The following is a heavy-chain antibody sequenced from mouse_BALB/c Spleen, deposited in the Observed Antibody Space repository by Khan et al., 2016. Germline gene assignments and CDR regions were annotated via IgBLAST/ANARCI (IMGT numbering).Heavy chain of an antibody. V-gene: IGHV1S135*01. Sequence: EVQLQQSGPELMKPGASVKISCKASGYSFTSYYMHWVKQSHGKSLEWIGYIDPFNGGTSYNQKFKGKATLPVDKSYSTAYLHLSSLTSEDYAVYYCASSTQSFYAMDYWGQGTSVTVSS. J-gene: IGHJ4*01. D-gene: IGHD1-1*01. CDR3: ASSTQSFYAMDY. CDR1: GYSFTSYY. CDR2: IDPFNGGT.